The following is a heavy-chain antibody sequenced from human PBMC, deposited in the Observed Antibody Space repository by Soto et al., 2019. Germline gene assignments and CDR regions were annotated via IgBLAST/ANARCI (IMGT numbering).Heavy chain of an antibody. CDR3: AKAKPEYYYDRSGYWPYY. J-gene: IGHJ4*02. Sequence: GGSLRLSCAASGFTFSSYAMSWVRQAPGKGLEWVSAISGSGGSTYYADSVKGRFTISRDNSKNTLYLQMNSLRAEDTAVYYCAKAKPEYYYDRSGYWPYYWGQGTLVTVAS. V-gene: IGHV3-23*01. CDR1: GFTFSSYA. CDR2: ISGSGGST. D-gene: IGHD3-22*01.